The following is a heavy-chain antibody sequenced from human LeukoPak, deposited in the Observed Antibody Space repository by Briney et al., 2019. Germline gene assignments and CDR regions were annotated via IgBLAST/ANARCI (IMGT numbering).Heavy chain of an antibody. CDR2: INPNSGGT. V-gene: IGHV1-2*02. D-gene: IGHD3-9*01. CDR1: GYXFTNYY. J-gene: IGHJ4*02. Sequence: GASVKVSCKASGYXFTNYYIHWVRQAPGQGREWMGWINPNSGGTNSAQKFQGRVTMTSDTSISTAYMELRRLTSDDTAVYHCARDRSELRFFDWFLDFWGQGTLVTVSS. CDR3: ARDRSELRFFDWFLDF.